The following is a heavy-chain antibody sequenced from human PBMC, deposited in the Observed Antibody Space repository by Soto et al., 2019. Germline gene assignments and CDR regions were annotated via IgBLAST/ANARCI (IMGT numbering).Heavy chain of an antibody. CDR3: AHRVLRTVFGLVTATAIYFDF. V-gene: IGHV2-5*02. CDR2: IYWDDDK. J-gene: IGHJ4*02. Sequence: QITLNESGPTPVKPRQTLTLTCTFSGFSLTTSGVGVGWIRQSPGKAPEWLALIYWDDDKRYSPSLKSRLTITTDTSKNPVVLTMADLDPADTATYYCAHRVLRTVFGLVTATAIYFDFWGQGTPVAVSS. CDR1: GFSLTTSGVG. D-gene: IGHD3-3*01.